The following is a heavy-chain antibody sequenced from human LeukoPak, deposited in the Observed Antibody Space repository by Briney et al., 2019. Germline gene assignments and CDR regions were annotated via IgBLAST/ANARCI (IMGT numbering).Heavy chain of an antibody. CDR2: INIYNGNP. D-gene: IGHD6-6*01. CDR3: ASGPEYNFAY. V-gene: IGHV7-4-1*02. J-gene: IGHJ4*02. CDR1: GYTFTNYA. Sequence: ASVKVSYKSSGYTFTNYAMNGVRQPPGQGLEGMGWINIYNGNPTYAQGFTGRFVFSLDTSVSTAYLQISSLKAEDTAVYYCASGPEYNFAYWGQGTLVTVSS.